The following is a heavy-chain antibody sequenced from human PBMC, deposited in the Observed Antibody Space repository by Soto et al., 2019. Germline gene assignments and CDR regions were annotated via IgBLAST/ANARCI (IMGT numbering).Heavy chain of an antibody. CDR2: IYSGGST. V-gene: IGHV3-66*01. J-gene: IGHJ4*02. Sequence: PGGSLRLSCAASGFTVSSNYMSWVRQAPGKGLEWVSVIYSGGSTYYADSVKGRFTISRDNSKNTLYLQMNSLRAEDTAVYYCARERTWFGESNIFDYWGQGTLVTVSS. CDR1: GFTVSSNY. CDR3: ARERTWFGESNIFDY. D-gene: IGHD3-10*01.